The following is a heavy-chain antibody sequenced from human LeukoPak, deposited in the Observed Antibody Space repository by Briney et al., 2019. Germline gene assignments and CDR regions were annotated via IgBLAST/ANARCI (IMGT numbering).Heavy chain of an antibody. CDR2: ISYSGST. J-gene: IGHJ4*02. CDR3: ARHDLRWGSFDWLRGVDFS. V-gene: IGHV4-39*01. D-gene: IGHD3-9*01. Sequence: PSETLSLTCNVSGGSISSSSYYWGWIRQTPGKGLEWIGSISYSGSTYYNPSLKRRVTTSVDTSKNQFSVSLSSVTAGDTAVYYCARHDLRWGSFDWLRGVDFSWGQGTLVIVSS. CDR1: GGSISSSSYY.